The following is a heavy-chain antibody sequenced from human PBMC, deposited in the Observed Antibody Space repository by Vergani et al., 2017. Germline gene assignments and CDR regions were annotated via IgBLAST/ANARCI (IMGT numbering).Heavy chain of an antibody. V-gene: IGHV4-34*01. CDR3: AGGGSHRVATRGAFDI. Sequence: QVQLQQWGAGLLKPSETLSLTCAVYGGSFSGYYWSWTRQPPGKGLEWIGEINHSGSTNYNPSLKSRVTISGDTSKNQFSLKLSSVTAADTAVYYCAGGGSHRVATRGAFDIWGQGTMVTVSS. CDR2: INHSGST. CDR1: GGSFSGYY. J-gene: IGHJ3*02. D-gene: IGHD5-12*01.